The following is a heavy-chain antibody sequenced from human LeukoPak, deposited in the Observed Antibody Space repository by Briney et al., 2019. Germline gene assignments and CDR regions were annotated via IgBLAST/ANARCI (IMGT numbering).Heavy chain of an antibody. D-gene: IGHD3-10*01. CDR1: GAYISSYD. CDR3: ARDQITMVRGFDY. J-gene: IGHJ4*02. CDR2: IFYGGST. Sequence: SETLSLTCTVSGAYISSYDWSWIRQPPGKGLEWIGYIFYGGSTKYNSSLKSRVTISIDTPKNQFSLKLSSVTAADTAVYYCARDQITMVRGFDYWGQGTLVTVSS. V-gene: IGHV4-59*12.